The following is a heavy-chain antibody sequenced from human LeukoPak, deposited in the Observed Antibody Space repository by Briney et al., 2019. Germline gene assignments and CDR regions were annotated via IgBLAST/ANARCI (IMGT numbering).Heavy chain of an antibody. V-gene: IGHV4-61*02. CDR3: ARGYGGYGDY. Sequence: SETLSLTCSVSGGSMSSGSYLWGSIRQPAAKGLGSFGLIYINGSTHDNPSLKSRVTISVETSKNQSSLQLTSVTAADTAVYYCARGYGGYGDYWGQGTLVTVSS. D-gene: IGHD4-17*01. CDR2: IYINGST. CDR1: GGSMSSGSYL. J-gene: IGHJ4*01.